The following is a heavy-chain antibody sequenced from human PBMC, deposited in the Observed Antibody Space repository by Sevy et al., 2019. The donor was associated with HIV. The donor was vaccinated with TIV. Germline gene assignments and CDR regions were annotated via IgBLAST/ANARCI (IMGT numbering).Heavy chain of an antibody. D-gene: IGHD3-16*01. CDR2: ISSDGSCR. CDR3: AKNRPPGGSYFSRHAMDV. V-gene: IGHV3-30*18. J-gene: IGHJ6*02. Sequence: GGSLRLSCAASGFTFSAYDMHWVRQAPGKGLEWVAIISSDGSCRYYADSVRGRFSMSKDNSKNTMYLQISALSIEDTAVFYCAKNRPPGGSYFSRHAMDVWGRGTTVTVSS. CDR1: GFTFSAYD.